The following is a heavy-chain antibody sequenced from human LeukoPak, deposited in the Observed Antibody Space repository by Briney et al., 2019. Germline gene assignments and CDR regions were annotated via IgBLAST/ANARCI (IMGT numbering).Heavy chain of an antibody. CDR3: ARGQGWFGELRGYFDY. J-gene: IGHJ4*02. D-gene: IGHD3-10*01. V-gene: IGHV4-39*01. CDR1: GASISSGSNY. CDR2: MYYSGST. Sequence: SETLSLTCSVSGASISSGSNYWGWIRQPPGKELEWIGSMYYSGSTYYNPSLKSRVTIFVDTSKNQFFLKLSSVTAADTAVYYCARGQGWFGELRGYFDYWGQGTLVTVSS.